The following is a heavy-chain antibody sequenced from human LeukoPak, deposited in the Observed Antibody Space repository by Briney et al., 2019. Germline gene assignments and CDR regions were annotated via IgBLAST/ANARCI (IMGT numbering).Heavy chain of an antibody. J-gene: IGHJ6*03. CDR3: ARGGGRRVRGKYYYYYMDV. CDR2: MNPNSGNT. D-gene: IGHD3-10*01. CDR1: GYTFTSYD. Sequence: EASVKVSCKASGYTFTSYDINWVRQATGQGLEWMGWMNPNSGNTGYAQKFQGRVTMTRNTSISTAYMELSSLRSEDTAVYYCARGGGRRVRGKYYYYYMDVWGKGTTVTISS. V-gene: IGHV1-8*01.